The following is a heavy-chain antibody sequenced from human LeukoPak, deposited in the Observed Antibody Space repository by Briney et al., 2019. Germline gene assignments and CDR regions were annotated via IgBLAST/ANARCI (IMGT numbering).Heavy chain of an antibody. Sequence: GASVKVSCKASGGTFSSYAISWVRQAPGQGLEWMGGIIPIFGTANYAQKFQGRVTITADESTSTAYMELSSLRSEDTAVYYCASYCDSSGYPPPSRYYYYYGMDVWGQGTTVTVSS. J-gene: IGHJ6*02. CDR1: GGTFSSYA. V-gene: IGHV1-69*13. D-gene: IGHD3-22*01. CDR2: IIPIFGTA. CDR3: ASYCDSSGYPPPSRYYYYYGMDV.